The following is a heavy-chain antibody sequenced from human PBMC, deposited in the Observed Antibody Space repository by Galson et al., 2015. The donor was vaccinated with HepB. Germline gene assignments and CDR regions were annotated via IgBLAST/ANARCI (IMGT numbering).Heavy chain of an antibody. CDR2: IYASGSA. J-gene: IGHJ5*02. D-gene: IGHD2-15*01. V-gene: IGHV4-61*02. Sequence: TLSLTCSVSGGSISSGRYYWSWIRQPAGKGLEWIGRIYASGSASYNPSLKSRVTMSVDTSKNQFSLMLSSVSAADTAVYFCARVKTEDVGFDPWGQGTLVTVSS. CDR1: GGSISSGRYY. CDR3: ARVKTEDVGFDP.